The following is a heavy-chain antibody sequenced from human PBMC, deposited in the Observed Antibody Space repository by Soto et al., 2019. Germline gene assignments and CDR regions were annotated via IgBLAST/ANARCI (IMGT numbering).Heavy chain of an antibody. V-gene: IGHV4-59*08. CDR3: ARVRITIFGVVIIGGAFDI. Sequence: PSDTLSLTCTVSGGSISSYYWSWIRQPPGKGLEWIGYIYYSGSTNYNPSLKSRVTISVDTSKNQFSLKLSSVTAADTAVYYCARVRITIFGVVIIGGAFDIWGQGTMVTVSS. D-gene: IGHD3-3*01. CDR1: GGSISSYY. CDR2: IYYSGST. J-gene: IGHJ3*02.